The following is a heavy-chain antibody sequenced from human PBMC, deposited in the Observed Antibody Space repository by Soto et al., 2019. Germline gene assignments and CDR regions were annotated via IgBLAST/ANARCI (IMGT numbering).Heavy chain of an antibody. V-gene: IGHV3-23*01. CDR1: GFSFSSYA. D-gene: IGHD2-15*01. CDR3: TSVANDY. Sequence: EVSLLESGGGLVQPGGSLRLSCTASGFSFSSYAISWVRQAPGKGLEWVSSISGSGGRTHYAESVKGRLTMSRDHSRNSVDLQMNSLRVDCTAVYDCTSVANDYWGQGSLVTGSS. J-gene: IGHJ4*02. CDR2: ISGSGGRT.